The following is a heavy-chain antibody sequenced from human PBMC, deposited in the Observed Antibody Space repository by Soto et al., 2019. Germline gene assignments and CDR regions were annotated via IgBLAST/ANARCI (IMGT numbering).Heavy chain of an antibody. V-gene: IGHV4-59*08. CDR3: ARQSCSSTSCYSWVSWFDP. CDR1: GGSISSYY. CDR2: IYYSGST. J-gene: IGHJ5*02. D-gene: IGHD2-2*01. Sequence: SETLSLTCTVSGGSISSYYWSWIRRPPGKGLEWIGYIYYSGSTKYNPSLKSRVTISVDTSKNQLSLKLSSVTAADTAVYYCARQSCSSTSCYSWVSWFDPWGQGTLVTVSS.